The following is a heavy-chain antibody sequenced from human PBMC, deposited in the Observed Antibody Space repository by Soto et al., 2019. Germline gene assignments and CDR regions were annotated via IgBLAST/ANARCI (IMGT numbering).Heavy chain of an antibody. V-gene: IGHV4-59*01. CDR2: IYYSGST. CDR1: GGSISSYY. Sequence: SETLSLTCTVSGGSISSYYWSWIRQPPGKGLEWIGYIYYSGSTNYNPSLKSRVTISVDTSKNQFSLKLSSVTAADTAVYYCARGAYSGYDRRSFDYWGQGTLVTVSS. J-gene: IGHJ4*02. D-gene: IGHD5-12*01. CDR3: ARGAYSGYDRRSFDY.